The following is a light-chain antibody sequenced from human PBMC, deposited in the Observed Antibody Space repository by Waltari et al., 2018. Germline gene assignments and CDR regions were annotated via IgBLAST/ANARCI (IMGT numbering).Light chain of an antibody. V-gene: IGKV3-20*01. Sequence: EIVLSQSPGTLSLSPGERCTLSCRASQSVSRFLAWYQQKPGQAPRLLNYGASTRATGIPDRFSGSGSGTDFSLNISRLEPEDVAVYYCQKYDRLPATFGQGTKVEIK. J-gene: IGKJ1*01. CDR2: GAS. CDR3: QKYDRLPAT. CDR1: QSVSRF.